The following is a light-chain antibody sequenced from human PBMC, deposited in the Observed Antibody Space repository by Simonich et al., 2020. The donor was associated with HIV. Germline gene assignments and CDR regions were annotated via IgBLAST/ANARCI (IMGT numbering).Light chain of an antibody. CDR2: AAS. Sequence: DSQMTQSPSSVSASVGDRVTITWRASQGISNGLAWYQQKPGKAPKLLIYAASSLQSGVPSRFSGSGSGTDFTLTISSLQPEDFATYYCQQFFSTPWTFGQGTKVEIK. V-gene: IGKV1-12*01. J-gene: IGKJ1*01. CDR3: QQFFSTPWT. CDR1: QGISNG.